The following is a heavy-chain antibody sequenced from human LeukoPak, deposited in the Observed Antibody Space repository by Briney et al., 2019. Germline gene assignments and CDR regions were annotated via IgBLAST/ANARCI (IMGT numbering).Heavy chain of an antibody. CDR1: GFTFSSYG. D-gene: IGHD3-22*01. V-gene: IGHV3-23*01. CDR2: ISATGGST. J-gene: IGHJ4*02. Sequence: GGSLRLSCAASGFTFSSYGITWVRQAPGKGLEWVSTISATGGSTYYADSVKGRFTISRDNSKDTLYLQMNSLRAEDTAVYYCAKDRSTYYYDSGLDYWGQGTLVTVSS. CDR3: AKDRSTYYYDSGLDY.